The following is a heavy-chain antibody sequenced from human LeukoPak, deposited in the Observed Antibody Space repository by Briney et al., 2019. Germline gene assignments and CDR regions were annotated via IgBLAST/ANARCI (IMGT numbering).Heavy chain of an antibody. CDR3: ARAAMVRGVDYFDS. J-gene: IGHJ4*02. D-gene: IGHD3-10*01. CDR1: GFTFSSYS. Sequence: PGGSLRLSCAASGFTFSSYSMTWVRQAPGKGLEWVSVIGGSGGATYYADSVKGRFTISRDNSKNTLYPQMNSLRAEDTAVYYCARAAMVRGVDYFDSWGQGTLVTVSS. V-gene: IGHV3-23*01. CDR2: IGGSGGAT.